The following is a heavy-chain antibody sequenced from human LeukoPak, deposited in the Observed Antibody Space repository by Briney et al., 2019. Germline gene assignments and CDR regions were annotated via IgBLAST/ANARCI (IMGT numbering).Heavy chain of an antibody. CDR1: GFTFSSYS. CDR2: IKQDGSEK. Sequence: GGSLRLSCAASGFTFSSYSMNWVRQAPGKGLEWVANIKQDGSEKYYVDSVKGRFTISRDNAKNSLYLQMNSLRAEDTAVYYCARAGRYCSSTSCYTSRGGGYYYYYMDVWGKGTTVTVSS. J-gene: IGHJ6*03. V-gene: IGHV3-7*01. D-gene: IGHD2-2*02. CDR3: ARAGRYCSSTSCYTSRGGGYYYYYMDV.